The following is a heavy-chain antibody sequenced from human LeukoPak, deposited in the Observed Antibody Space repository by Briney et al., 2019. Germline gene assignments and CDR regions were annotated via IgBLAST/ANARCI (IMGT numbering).Heavy chain of an antibody. CDR1: GYTFTSYG. J-gene: IGHJ5*02. D-gene: IGHD3-16*01. CDR2: ISAYNGNT. CDR3: ARHGGGNWFVP. Sequence: ASVKVSCKASGYTFTSYGISWVRQAPGQGLEWMGWISAYNGNTNYVQKLQGRVTMNTDTSTSTDYMELSSVRSDDTAVYYCARHGGGNWFVPWCQGTLAIVS. V-gene: IGHV1-18*01.